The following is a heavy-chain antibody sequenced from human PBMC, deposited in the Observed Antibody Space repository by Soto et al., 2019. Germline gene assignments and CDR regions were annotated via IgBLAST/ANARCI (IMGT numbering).Heavy chain of an antibody. CDR2: ISSSSSYI. J-gene: IGHJ6*03. V-gene: IGHV3-21*01. D-gene: IGHD2-8*01. Sequence: GGSLRLSCAASGFTFSSYSMNWVRQAPGKGLEWVSSISSSSSYIYYADSVKGRFTISRDNAKNSLYLQMNSLRAEDTAVYYCARDDCTNGVCSFMYYMDVWGKGTTVTVSS. CDR3: ARDDCTNGVCSFMYYMDV. CDR1: GFTFSSYS.